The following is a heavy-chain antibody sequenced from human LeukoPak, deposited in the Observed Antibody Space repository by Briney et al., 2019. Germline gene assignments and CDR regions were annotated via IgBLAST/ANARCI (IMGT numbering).Heavy chain of an antibody. V-gene: IGHV3-74*01. CDR2: INTDGSTT. CDR3: AIDLGACPDY. D-gene: IGHD3-16*01. CDR1: GFTFSSYW. Sequence: GGSLRLSCAASGFTFSSYWMHWVRQAPGKGLVWVSRINTDGSTTTYADSVKGRFTISRDNAKNTLYLQMDSLRAEDRAVYYCAIDLGACPDYWGQGTLVTVSS. J-gene: IGHJ4*02.